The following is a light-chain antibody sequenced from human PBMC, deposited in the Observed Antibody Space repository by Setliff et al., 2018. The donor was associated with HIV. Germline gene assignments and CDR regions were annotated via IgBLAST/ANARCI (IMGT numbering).Light chain of an antibody. Sequence: QSVLTQPASVSGSPGQSITISCTGTSSDVGTYNAVYWYQQHPGKAPKLMIYDVSTRPPGVSNRFSGSKSGNTASLTISGLQTEDEADYYCSSYTSSSTDVFGTGTKATVL. CDR3: SSYTSSSTDV. CDR1: SSDVGTYNA. CDR2: DVS. V-gene: IGLV2-14*01. J-gene: IGLJ1*01.